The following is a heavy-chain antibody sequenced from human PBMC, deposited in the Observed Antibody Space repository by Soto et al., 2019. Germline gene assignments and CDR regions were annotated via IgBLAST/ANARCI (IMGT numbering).Heavy chain of an antibody. Sequence: PSETLSLTCAVSGVSISSGNWWTWVRQTPQRGLYYIGEIFHDRTANYYPSFERRVAISVDPSKNQFSLKLTSVTAADTAIYLCARLVYDTRLNYMYFVFWRQGALATVS. D-gene: IGHD2-8*01. CDR1: GVSISSGNW. CDR2: IFHDRTA. CDR3: ARLVYDTRLNYMYFVF. J-gene: IGHJ4*02. V-gene: IGHV4-4*02.